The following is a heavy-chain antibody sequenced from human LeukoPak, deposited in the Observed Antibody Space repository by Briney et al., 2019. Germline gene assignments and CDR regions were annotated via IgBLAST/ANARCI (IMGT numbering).Heavy chain of an antibody. D-gene: IGHD2-2*02. Sequence: ASVKVSCKASGYTFTGYYMHWVRQAPGQRLEWMGWINPNSGGTNYAQKFHGRVTMTRDTSISTAYTELSRLRSDDTAVYYCARGCTSTSCYSPAWFDPWGQGTLVTVSS. CDR2: INPNSGGT. J-gene: IGHJ5*02. CDR1: GYTFTGYY. CDR3: ARGCTSTSCYSPAWFDP. V-gene: IGHV1-2*02.